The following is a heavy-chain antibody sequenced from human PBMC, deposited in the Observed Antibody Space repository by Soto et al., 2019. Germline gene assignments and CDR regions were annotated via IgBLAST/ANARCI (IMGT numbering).Heavy chain of an antibody. Sequence: ASLKVSCKASGYTFTSYGISWVRQAPGQGLEWMGWISAYNGNTNYAQKLEGRVTMTTDTSTSTAYMELRSLRSDDTAVDYCARDGSTQWLVPTSLGYWGQGTLVTVSS. D-gene: IGHD6-19*01. CDR3: ARDGSTQWLVPTSLGY. J-gene: IGHJ4*02. V-gene: IGHV1-18*04. CDR1: GYTFTSYG. CDR2: ISAYNGNT.